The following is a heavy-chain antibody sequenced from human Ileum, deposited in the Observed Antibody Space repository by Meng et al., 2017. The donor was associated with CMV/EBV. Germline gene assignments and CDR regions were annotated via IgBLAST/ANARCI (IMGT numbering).Heavy chain of an antibody. V-gene: IGHV3-23*01. CDR1: FTFSSYD. CDR3: AKGPIQQLGTMGLGWFDP. J-gene: IGHJ5*02. CDR2: ISGGGDDT. D-gene: IGHD6-13*01. Sequence: FTFSSYDMSWVRQAPGKGLEWVSSISGGGDDTYYADSVKGRFTISRDKSKNTLYLQMNSLRAEDTAVFYCAKGPIQQLGTMGLGWFDPWGQGTLVTVSS.